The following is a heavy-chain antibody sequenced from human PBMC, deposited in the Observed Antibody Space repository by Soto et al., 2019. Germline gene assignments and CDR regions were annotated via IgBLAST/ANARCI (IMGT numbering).Heavy chain of an antibody. CDR3: ATHLSGCPAE. CDR1: GFPFSSYA. J-gene: IGHJ4*02. CDR2: ISGSGGIT. V-gene: IGHV3-23*01. D-gene: IGHD6-19*01. Sequence: VQLLESGGGLVQPGGSLRLSCAASGFPFSSYAMSWVRQAPGKGLEWVSAISGSGGITYYADSVKGRFTISRDNSKNTLYLQMNRLRAEDTAVYYCATHLSGCPAEWGQGTLVTVSS.